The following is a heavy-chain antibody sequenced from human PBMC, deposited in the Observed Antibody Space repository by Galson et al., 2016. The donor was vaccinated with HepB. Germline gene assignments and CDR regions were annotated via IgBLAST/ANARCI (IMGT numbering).Heavy chain of an antibody. D-gene: IGHD3-16*01. J-gene: IGHJ2*01. CDR1: GFTFSRSA. Sequence: SLRLSCAASGFTFSRSAMFWVRQAPGKGLERVAAISSDGSRKYYADSLKGRFTITRDNSKNTRYLHMDGLRSGDTAGYYCGRGGGSPGHRYFDLWGRGTLVPVSS. CDR2: ISSDGSRK. CDR3: GRGGGSPGHRYFDL. V-gene: IGHV3-30-3*01.